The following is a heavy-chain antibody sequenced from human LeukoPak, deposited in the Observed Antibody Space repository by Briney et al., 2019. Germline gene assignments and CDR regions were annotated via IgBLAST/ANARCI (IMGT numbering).Heavy chain of an antibody. CDR2: ISYDGSNK. V-gene: IGHV3-30*04. CDR3: ARDRRQWLVLLYFQH. Sequence: GRSLRLSCAASGFTFSSYAMHWVRQAPGKGPEWVAVISYDGSNKYYADSVKGRFTISRDNSKNTLHLQMNSLRAEDTAVYYCARDRRQWLVLLYFQHWGQGTLVTVSS. J-gene: IGHJ1*01. D-gene: IGHD6-19*01. CDR1: GFTFSSYA.